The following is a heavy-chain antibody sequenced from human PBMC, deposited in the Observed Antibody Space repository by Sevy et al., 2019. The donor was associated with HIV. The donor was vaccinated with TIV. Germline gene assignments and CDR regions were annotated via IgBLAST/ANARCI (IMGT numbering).Heavy chain of an antibody. V-gene: IGHV3-74*01. CDR3: VRGTAGVASL. D-gene: IGHD3-10*01. Sequence: GGSLRLSCVVSRFTSSNYWMHWVRQAPGKGLVWVSRINSDGRITTYADSVKGRFTISRDLAKNTLYLQMNSVRVEDTAVYFCVRGTAGVASLWGQGTLVTVSS. CDR2: INSDGRIT. J-gene: IGHJ4*02. CDR1: RFTSSNYW.